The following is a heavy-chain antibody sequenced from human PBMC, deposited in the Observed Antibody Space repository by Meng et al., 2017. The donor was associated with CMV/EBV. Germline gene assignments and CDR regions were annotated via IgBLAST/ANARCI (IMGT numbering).Heavy chain of an antibody. D-gene: IGHD5-18*01. V-gene: IGHV3-53*01. J-gene: IGHJ6*02. Sequence: GESLKISCAASGFTVSSNYVNWVRQAPGKGLEWVSVIYSGGSTYYADSVKGRFTISRDNSKNTVYLQMNSLRAEDTAVFYCARGVDTAPLGMDIWGQGTTVT. CDR3: ARGVDTAPLGMDI. CDR1: GFTVSSNY. CDR2: IYSGGST.